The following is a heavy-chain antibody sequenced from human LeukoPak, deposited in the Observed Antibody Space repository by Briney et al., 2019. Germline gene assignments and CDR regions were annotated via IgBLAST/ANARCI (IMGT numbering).Heavy chain of an antibody. CDR1: GFTFSRYD. Sequence: QAGGSLRLSCAASGFTFSRYDMHWVSQATGKGLEWVSGIGTAGDTYYAGSVKGRFTISRENAKNSSYLQMNSLTAGDTAVYYCAGAGSETQWRAFDFWGQGALVTVFS. V-gene: IGHV3-13*01. J-gene: IGHJ4*02. D-gene: IGHD6-19*01. CDR2: IGTAGDT. CDR3: AGAGSETQWRAFDF.